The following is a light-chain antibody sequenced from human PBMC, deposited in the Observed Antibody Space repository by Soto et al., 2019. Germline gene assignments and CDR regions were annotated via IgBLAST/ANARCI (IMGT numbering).Light chain of an antibody. J-gene: IGKJ1*01. CDR1: QTVINRY. V-gene: IGKV3-20*01. CDR2: AAS. Sequence: ETVLTQSPGTLSLSPGERATLSCRASQTVINRYVAWYQHKPGQAPRVLIYAASNRTPGIPDRFSGSGSGTEFTLTISRLEPEDFAVYYCQQYGNSPWAFGQGTKVDIK. CDR3: QQYGNSPWA.